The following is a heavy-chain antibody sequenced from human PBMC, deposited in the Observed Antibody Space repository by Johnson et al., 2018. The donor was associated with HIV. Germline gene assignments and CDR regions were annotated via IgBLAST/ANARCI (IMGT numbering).Heavy chain of an antibody. CDR2: MKGDGSRA. J-gene: IGHJ3*02. Sequence: VQLVESGGGIVQPGGSLRLSCAASGFTFTSYWIHWVRQAPGKGRVRVSGMKGDGSRAQFADSVKGRFSKSRDNVKNTVYMQVTILRAYDTPLYCCAGGGLGYQNIHDPFDILGRGTMVTVAS. V-gene: IGHV3-74*02. CDR1: GFTFTSYW. CDR3: AGGGLGYQNIHDPFDI. D-gene: IGHD3-16*02.